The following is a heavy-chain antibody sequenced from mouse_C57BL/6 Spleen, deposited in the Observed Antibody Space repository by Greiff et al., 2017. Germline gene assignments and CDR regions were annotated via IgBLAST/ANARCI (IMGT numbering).Heavy chain of an antibody. CDR1: GYTFTSYW. D-gene: IGHD1-1*01. Sequence: QVQLQQPGAELVKPGASVKLSCKASGYTFTSYWMQWVKQRPGQGLEWIGEIDPSDSYTNYNQKFKGKATLTVDTSSSTAYMQLSSLTSEDSAVYYCARGTVGDAMYYWGQGTSVTVSS. V-gene: IGHV1-50*01. J-gene: IGHJ4*01. CDR3: ARGTVGDAMYY. CDR2: IDPSDSYT.